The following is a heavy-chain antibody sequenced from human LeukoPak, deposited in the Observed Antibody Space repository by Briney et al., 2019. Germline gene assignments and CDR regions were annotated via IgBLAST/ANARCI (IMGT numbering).Heavy chain of an antibody. CDR2: ISAYNGNT. CDR1: GYTFTSYG. V-gene: IGHV1-18*01. J-gene: IGHJ4*02. Sequence: ASVKVSCKASGYTFTSYGISWVRQAPGQGLEWMGWISAYNGNTNYAQKVQGGVTMTTDTSTSTAYMELRSLRFDDTAVYYCAIGYTDYGDLSHWGQGTLVTVSS. D-gene: IGHD5-12*01. CDR3: AIGYTDYGDLSH.